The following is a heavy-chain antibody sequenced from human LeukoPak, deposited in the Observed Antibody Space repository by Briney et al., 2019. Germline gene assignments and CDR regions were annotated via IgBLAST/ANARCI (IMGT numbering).Heavy chain of an antibody. CDR2: IYSGGTT. J-gene: IGHJ4*02. CDR3: VKAYPTDYYFDY. V-gene: IGHV3-66*01. CDR1: GFTVSSNY. Sequence: GGSLRLTCAVSGFTVSSNYISWVRQAPGKGLEWVSVIYSGGTTYYADSVKGRFTISRDNSKNTLFLQMSGLRAEDTAVYYCVKAYPTDYYFDYWGQGTLVTVSS.